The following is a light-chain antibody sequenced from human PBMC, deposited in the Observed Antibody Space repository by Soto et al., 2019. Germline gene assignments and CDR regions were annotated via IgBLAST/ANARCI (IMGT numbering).Light chain of an antibody. V-gene: IGKV3-20*01. Sequence: EIVMTQSPATLSVSPGERGTLSCRASQSVSSSYLAWYQQKPGQAPRLLIYGASNRATGIPDRFSGSGSGTDFTLTISRLEPEDFAVYYCQQYGSSGTFGKGTKVDVK. CDR2: GAS. J-gene: IGKJ1*01. CDR1: QSVSSSY. CDR3: QQYGSSGT.